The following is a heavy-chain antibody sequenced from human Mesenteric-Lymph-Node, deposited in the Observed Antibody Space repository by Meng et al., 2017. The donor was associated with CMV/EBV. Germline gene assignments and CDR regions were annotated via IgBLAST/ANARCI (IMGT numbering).Heavy chain of an antibody. CDR2: ISDSGVNT. V-gene: IGHV3-23*01. CDR3: ARTETGGYSDF. J-gene: IGHJ4*02. Sequence: GGSLRLSCAASEFTFSTYAMTWVRQAPGKGLEWVSAISDSGVNTFYANSVTGRFTISRDNSKSTLYLQMNSLRAEDTAVYFCARTETGGYSDFWGQGTLVTV. D-gene: IGHD3/OR15-3a*01. CDR1: EFTFSTYA.